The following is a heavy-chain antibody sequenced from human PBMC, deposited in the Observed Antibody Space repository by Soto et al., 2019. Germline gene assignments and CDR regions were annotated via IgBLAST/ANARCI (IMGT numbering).Heavy chain of an antibody. CDR2: ISYDGSNK. Sequence: QVQLVESGGGVAQPGRSLRLSCAASGFTFSSYAMHWVRQAPGKGLEWVAVISYDGSNKYYADSVKGRFTISRDNSKNTLYLQMNSLRAEDTAVYYCAREGGQLPTFLYYYYYGMDVWGQGTTVTVSS. J-gene: IGHJ6*02. CDR3: AREGGQLPTFLYYYYYGMDV. V-gene: IGHV3-30-3*01. CDR1: GFTFSSYA. D-gene: IGHD2-2*01.